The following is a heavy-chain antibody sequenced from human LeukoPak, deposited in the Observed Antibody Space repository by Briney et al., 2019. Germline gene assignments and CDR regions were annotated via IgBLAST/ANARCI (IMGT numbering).Heavy chain of an antibody. J-gene: IGHJ4*02. D-gene: IGHD6-13*01. V-gene: IGHV3-66*02. Sequence: GGSLRLSCAASGINVSSNYMTWIRQAPGKGLEWVSLIYGGDAAYYAESARGRFMISRDNLKNTLFLQMNSLRVEDTAVYYCVTSTGQQFIPYDYWGQGTHVTVFS. CDR3: VTSTGQQFIPYDY. CDR2: IYGGDAA. CDR1: GINVSSNY.